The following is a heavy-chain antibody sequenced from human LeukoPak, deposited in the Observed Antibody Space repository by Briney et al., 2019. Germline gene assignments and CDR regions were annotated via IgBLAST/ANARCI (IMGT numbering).Heavy chain of an antibody. V-gene: IGHV1-18*01. CDR2: INPHKSNT. Sequence: GASLKLSCTASGYTFSPSGINWVRLAPGQGLEWRASINPHKSNTQYAQKFHGRVTMTTDTSTSTAYMELRSLRSDDTAIYCCARRNYGVDYNGMDVWGQGTTVTVSS. CDR1: GYTFSPSG. D-gene: IGHD4/OR15-4a*01. J-gene: IGHJ6*02. CDR3: ARRNYGVDYNGMDV.